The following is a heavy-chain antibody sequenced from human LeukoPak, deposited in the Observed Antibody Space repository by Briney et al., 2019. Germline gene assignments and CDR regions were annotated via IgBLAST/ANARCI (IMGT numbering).Heavy chain of an antibody. V-gene: IGHV3-74*01. CDR1: GFTFSNYW. D-gene: IGHD4-17*01. CDR3: AKGGATVIDY. Sequence: SGGSLRLSCAASGFTFSNYWMHWVRQAPGKGLVWVSRINSDGSSTTSADSMKGRFTISRDNAKNTLYLQMNSLRAEDTAVYYCAKGGATVIDYWGQGTLVTVSS. J-gene: IGHJ4*02. CDR2: INSDGSST.